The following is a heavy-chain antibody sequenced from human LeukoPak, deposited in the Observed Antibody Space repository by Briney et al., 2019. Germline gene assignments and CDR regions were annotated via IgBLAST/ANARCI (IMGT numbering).Heavy chain of an antibody. CDR2: IIPIFGTA. V-gene: IGHV1-69*13. Sequence: GASVKVSCKASGGTFISYAISWVRQAPGQGLEWMGGIIPIFGTANYAQKFQGRVTITADESTSAAYMELSSLRSEDTAVYYCARDRGRAFDYWGQGTLVTVSS. D-gene: IGHD1-26*01. J-gene: IGHJ4*02. CDR1: GGTFISYA. CDR3: ARDRGRAFDY.